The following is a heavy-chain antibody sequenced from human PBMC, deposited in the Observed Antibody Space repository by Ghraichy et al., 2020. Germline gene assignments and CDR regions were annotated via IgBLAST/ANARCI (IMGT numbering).Heavy chain of an antibody. CDR3: AKDLRQQLERDFDY. CDR2: ICGSGGST. J-gene: IGHJ4*02. CDR1: GFTFSSYA. V-gene: IGHV3-23*01. Sequence: LSLTCAASGFTFSSYAMSWVRQAPGKGLEWVSAICGSGGSTYYADSVKGRFTISRDNSKNTLYLQMNSLRAEDTAVYYCAKDLRQQLERDFDYWGQGTLVTVSS. D-gene: IGHD6-13*01.